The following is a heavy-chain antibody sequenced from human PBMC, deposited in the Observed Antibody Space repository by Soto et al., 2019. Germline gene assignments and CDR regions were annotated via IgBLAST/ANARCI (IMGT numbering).Heavy chain of an antibody. J-gene: IGHJ4*02. V-gene: IGHV1-3*01. Sequence: ASVKVSCKASGYTFTSYAMHWVRQAPGQRLEWMGWINAGNGNTKYSQKFQGRVTITRDTSASTAYMELSSLRSEDTAVYYCARGLNGYLHYFDYWGQGRMVTVSS. D-gene: IGHD5-18*01. CDR1: GYTFTSYA. CDR3: ARGLNGYLHYFDY. CDR2: INAGNGNT.